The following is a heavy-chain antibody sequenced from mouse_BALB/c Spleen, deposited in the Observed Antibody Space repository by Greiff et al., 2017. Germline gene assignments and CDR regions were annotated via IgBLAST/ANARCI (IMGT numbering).Heavy chain of an antibody. CDR2: ISIYYDNT. Sequence: QVQLKESGPELVRPGESVKISCKGSGYTFTDYAMHWVKQSHAKSLEWIGVISIYYDNTNYNQKFKGKATMTVDKSSSTAYMELARLTSEDSAIYYCARGIYYGNYYAMDYWGQGTSVTVSS. CDR1: GYTFTDYA. D-gene: IGHD2-1*01. J-gene: IGHJ4*01. CDR3: ARGIYYGNYYAMDY. V-gene: IGHV1-67*01.